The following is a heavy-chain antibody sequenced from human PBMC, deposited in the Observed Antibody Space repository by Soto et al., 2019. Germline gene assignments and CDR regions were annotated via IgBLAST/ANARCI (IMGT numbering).Heavy chain of an antibody. D-gene: IGHD5-12*01. CDR2: IDVGGGVA. Sequence: PGGSLRLSCAASGFSLGSYSMDWVRQAPRKGLVWVARIDVGGGVAAYADSVKGRFTISRDNGENMLYLQMNSLRVEDTAVYYCVRLGGYNDIDFWGQGTLVTVSS. J-gene: IGHJ4*02. CDR3: VRLGGYNDIDF. V-gene: IGHV3-74*01. CDR1: GFSLGSYS.